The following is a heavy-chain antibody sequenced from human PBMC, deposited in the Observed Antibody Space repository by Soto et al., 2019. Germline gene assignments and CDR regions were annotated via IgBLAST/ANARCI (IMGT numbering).Heavy chain of an antibody. V-gene: IGHV3-30*18. D-gene: IGHD5-12*01. Sequence: QVQLVESGGGVVQPGRSLRLSCAASGFTFSSYGMHWVRQAPGKGLEWVAVISYDGSNKYYADSVKGRFTISRDNSKNTLYLQMNSLRAEDTAVYYCAKEDRGRREYSGYDSNFDYWGQGTLVTVSS. J-gene: IGHJ4*02. CDR2: ISYDGSNK. CDR1: GFTFSSYG. CDR3: AKEDRGRREYSGYDSNFDY.